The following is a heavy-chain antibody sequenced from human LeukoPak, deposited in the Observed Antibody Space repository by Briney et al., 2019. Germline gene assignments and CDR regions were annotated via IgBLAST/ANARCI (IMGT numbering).Heavy chain of an antibody. Sequence: SETLSLTCTVSGGSISNDYWSWIRQPAGKGLEWIGRIYNPGSTNYNPSLKSRVTMSLDTSKNQFSLKLSSVTAADTAVYYCARVVAAAHYYYYYYMDVWGKGTTVTVSS. D-gene: IGHD6-13*01. V-gene: IGHV4-4*07. CDR3: ARVVAAAHYYYYYYMDV. CDR2: IYNPGST. CDR1: GGSISNDY. J-gene: IGHJ6*03.